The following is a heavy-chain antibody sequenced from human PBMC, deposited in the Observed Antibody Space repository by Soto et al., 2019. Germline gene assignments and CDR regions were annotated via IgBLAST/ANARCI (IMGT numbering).Heavy chain of an antibody. CDR1: GFTFSSYA. CDR3: ANGPVGVSDHYYGMDV. V-gene: IGHV3-23*01. Sequence: EVQLLESGGGLVQPGGSLRLSCAASGFTFSSYAMSWVRQAPGKGLEWVSAISGSGGSTYYADSVKGRFTISRDNSKNTLYMQMRSLKDEDTDSYYCANGPVGVSDHYYGMDVWGQGTTVTVSS. D-gene: IGHD1-26*01. J-gene: IGHJ6*02. CDR2: ISGSGGST.